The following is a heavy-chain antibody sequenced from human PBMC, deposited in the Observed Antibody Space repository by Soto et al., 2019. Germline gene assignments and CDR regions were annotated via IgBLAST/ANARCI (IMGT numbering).Heavy chain of an antibody. J-gene: IGHJ5*02. CDR1: GGSISSGGYY. Sequence: QVQLQESGPGLVKPSQTLSITCTVSGGSISSGGYYWSWIRQHPGKGLEWIGYIYYSGSTYYNPSLKSRVTISVDTSKNQFSLKLSSVTAADTAVYYCARFLYSSSSVGWFDPWGQGTLVTVSS. CDR2: IYYSGST. CDR3: ARFLYSSSSVGWFDP. V-gene: IGHV4-31*03. D-gene: IGHD6-6*01.